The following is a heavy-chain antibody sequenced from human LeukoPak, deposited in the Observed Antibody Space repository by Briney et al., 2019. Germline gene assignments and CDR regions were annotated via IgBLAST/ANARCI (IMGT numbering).Heavy chain of an antibody. Sequence: PGGSPRLSCAASGLTLSTYGMSWVRPAPGEGLGWGSGISGSGDTTYYTDSVKGRFTISRDNSKNTPYLQMNSLRAEDTAVYYCARAPTVTAFFDCWGQGTLVTVSS. CDR2: ISGSGDTT. J-gene: IGHJ4*02. D-gene: IGHD4-17*01. V-gene: IGHV3-23*01. CDR3: ARAPTVTAFFDC. CDR1: GLTLSTYG.